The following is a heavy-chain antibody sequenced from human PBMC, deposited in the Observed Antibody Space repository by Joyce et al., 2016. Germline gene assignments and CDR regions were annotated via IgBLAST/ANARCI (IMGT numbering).Heavy chain of an antibody. Sequence: QVQLVESGGGVVQPGTSLRLSCAASGFTFSSFGMHWVRQAPGKGLGWMTVIWYDGNTKYYADSVKGRFTISRDNSKNTVFLQMNSLRVDDTAVYYCARSEDYGSGSYYPYWGRGTLVTVSS. CDR3: ARSEDYGSGSYYPY. CDR2: IWYDGNTK. D-gene: IGHD3-10*01. J-gene: IGHJ4*02. CDR1: GFTFSSFG. V-gene: IGHV3-33*01.